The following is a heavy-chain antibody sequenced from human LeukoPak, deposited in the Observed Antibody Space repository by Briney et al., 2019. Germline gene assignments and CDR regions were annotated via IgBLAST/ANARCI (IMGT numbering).Heavy chain of an antibody. J-gene: IGHJ6*02. CDR3: ARPSFHCSSTSCYTGYGMDV. Sequence: ASVKVSCKASGYTFTSYGISWVRQAPGQGLEWMGWISAYNGNTNYAQKLQGRVTMTTDTSTSSAYMELRSLRSDDTAVYYCARPSFHCSSTSCYTGYGMDVWGQGTTVTVSS. CDR2: ISAYNGNT. D-gene: IGHD2-2*02. CDR1: GYTFTSYG. V-gene: IGHV1-18*01.